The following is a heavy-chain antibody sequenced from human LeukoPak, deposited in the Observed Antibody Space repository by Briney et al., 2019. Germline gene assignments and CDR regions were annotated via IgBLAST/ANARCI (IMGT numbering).Heavy chain of an antibody. CDR3: ARDTVAAAGTYPS. CDR2: IYTSGST. V-gene: IGHV4-4*07. J-gene: IGHJ5*02. D-gene: IGHD6-13*01. CDR1: GGSISSYY. Sequence: SETLSLTCTVSGGSISSYYWSWIRQPAGKGLEWIGRIYTSGSTNYNPSLKSRVTISVDKSKNQFSLKLSSVTAADAAVYYCARDTVAAAGTYPSWGQGTLVTVSS.